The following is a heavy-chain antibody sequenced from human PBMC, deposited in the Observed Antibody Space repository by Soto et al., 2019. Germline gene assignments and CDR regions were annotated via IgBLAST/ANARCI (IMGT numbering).Heavy chain of an antibody. CDR3: ERAAPGSVDH. Sequence: VNVSFKSSVYFFTSLHFNWVRPATRRGVEWIGWMNPHNCYTGFAQRLHGRVTMTRNTSIKTSYIEPSGLRSQGTAVYYCERAAPGSVDHWGQGTQVTVSS. CDR1: VYFFTSLH. CDR2: MNPHNCYT. J-gene: IGHJ4*02. D-gene: IGHD3-10*01. V-gene: IGHV1-8*01.